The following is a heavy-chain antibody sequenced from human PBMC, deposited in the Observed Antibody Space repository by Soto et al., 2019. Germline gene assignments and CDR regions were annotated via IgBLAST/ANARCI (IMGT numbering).Heavy chain of an antibody. J-gene: IGHJ4*02. CDR1: GGSISSCDYY. CDR3: ARVPLRYSSSHNFDS. D-gene: IGHD6-19*01. V-gene: IGHV4-61*08. Sequence: PSETLSLTCTVSGGSISSCDYYWSWIRHPPGKGLEWIGFIYNTETFNYNPSLKSRVTLSVDASKHQFSLKLSPVTAADTAVYYCARVPLRYSSSHNFDSWGQGALVTVSS. CDR2: IYNTETF.